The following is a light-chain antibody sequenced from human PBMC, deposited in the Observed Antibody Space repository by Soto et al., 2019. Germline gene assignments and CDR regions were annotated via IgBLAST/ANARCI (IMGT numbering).Light chain of an antibody. CDR1: QTISNY. Sequence: DIQMTQSPSSLSASVGDRVAITCRASQTISNYLNWYQQQPGKATTLLIHAGSSLQRGDPSRFSGSGSATDFTLTITSLHPEDFATYYCQQCYSSPLTFGGGTTVDLK. CDR3: QQCYSSPLT. J-gene: IGKJ4*01. CDR2: AGS. V-gene: IGKV1-39*01.